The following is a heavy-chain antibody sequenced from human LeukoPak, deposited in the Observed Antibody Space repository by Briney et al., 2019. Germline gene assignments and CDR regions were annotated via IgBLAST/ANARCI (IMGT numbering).Heavy chain of an antibody. V-gene: IGHV1-2*02. Sequence: ASVKVSCKASGYTFTGYYMRWVRQAPGQGLEWMGWINPNSGGTNYAQKFQGRVTMTRNTSISTAYMELSSLRSEDTAVYYCARGKSNIDYYYYGMDVWGQGTTVTVSS. CDR1: GYTFTGYY. CDR3: ARGKSNIDYYYYGMDV. J-gene: IGHJ6*02. CDR2: INPNSGGT.